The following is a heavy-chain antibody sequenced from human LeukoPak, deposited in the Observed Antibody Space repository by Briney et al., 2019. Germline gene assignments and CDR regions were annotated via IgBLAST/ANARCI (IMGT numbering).Heavy chain of an antibody. J-gene: IGHJ3*02. CDR3: ARETTTWIQLWLGAFDI. CDR1: GGPISRQH. V-gene: IGHV4-59*11. Sequence: SDPLSLTCTVSGGPISRQHGSWLRHPRGGAREGIGYIYYSGITNYNPSLKSRVTISVDTSKNQFSLKLSSVTAADTAVYYCARETTTWIQLWLGAFDIWGQGTMVAVSS. CDR2: IYYSGIT. D-gene: IGHD5-18*01.